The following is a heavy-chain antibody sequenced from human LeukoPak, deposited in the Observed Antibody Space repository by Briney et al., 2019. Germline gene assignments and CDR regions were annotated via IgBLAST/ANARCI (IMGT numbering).Heavy chain of an antibody. CDR3: ARGEMASSPAPFDY. D-gene: IGHD5-24*01. CDR2: ISSSSSYI. V-gene: IGHV3-21*01. J-gene: IGHJ4*02. CDR1: GFTFSSYS. Sequence: GGSLRLSCAASGFTFSSYSMNWVRQAPGKGLEWVSSISSSSSYIYYADSVKGRFTISRDNAKNSLYLQMNSLRAEDTAVYYCARGEMASSPAPFDYWGQGTLVTISS.